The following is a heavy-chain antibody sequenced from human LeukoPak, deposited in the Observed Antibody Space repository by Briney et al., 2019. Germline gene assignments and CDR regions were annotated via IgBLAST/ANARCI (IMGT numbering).Heavy chain of an antibody. V-gene: IGHV3-48*02. CDR3: ARDLAWAFDM. J-gene: IGHJ3*02. CDR1: GFSFSSYS. CDR2: INITSSTI. Sequence: GKSLRLSCAASGFSFSSYSMNWVRQAPGKGLEWVSYINITSSTIYQADSVKGRFTISRDDAKNSLYLQMNSLRDEDTAVYYCARDLAWAFDMWGQGTMVTVSS. D-gene: IGHD3-3*02.